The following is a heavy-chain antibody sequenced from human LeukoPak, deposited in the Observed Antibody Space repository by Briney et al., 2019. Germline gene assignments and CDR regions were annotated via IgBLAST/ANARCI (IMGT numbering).Heavy chain of an antibody. CDR2: IYTSGST. CDR1: GGSISSYY. V-gene: IGHV4-4*07. D-gene: IGHD1-26*01. J-gene: IGHJ4*02. Sequence: PSETLSLTCTVSGGSISSYYWSWIRQPAGKGLEWIGRIYTSGSTNYNPSLKSRVTMSVDTSKNQFSLKLSSVTAADTAVYYCARDYPQEGVGPRAVFDYWGQGTLVTVSS. CDR3: ARDYPQEGVGPRAVFDY.